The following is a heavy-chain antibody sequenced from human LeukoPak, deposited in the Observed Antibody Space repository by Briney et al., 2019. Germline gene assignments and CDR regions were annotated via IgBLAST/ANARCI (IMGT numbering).Heavy chain of an antibody. Sequence: PSETLSLTCTVSGGSISSYYWSWIRQPPGKGLEWIGYIYYSGSTNYNPSLKSRVTISVDTSKNQFSLKLSSVTAADTAVYYCARGFALFIDYWGQGTLVTVSS. CDR3: ARGFALFIDY. D-gene: IGHD3-3*01. J-gene: IGHJ4*02. V-gene: IGHV4-59*01. CDR2: IYYSGST. CDR1: GGSISSYY.